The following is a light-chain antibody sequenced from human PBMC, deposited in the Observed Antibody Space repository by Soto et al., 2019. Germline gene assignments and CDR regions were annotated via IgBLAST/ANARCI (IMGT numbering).Light chain of an antibody. CDR2: EGS. V-gene: IGLV2-23*01. J-gene: IGLJ2*01. CDR1: SSDVGSYNL. CDR3: CSYAGSSIVV. Sequence: QSALTQPASVSGSPGQSITISCTGTSSDVGSYNLVSWYQQHPGKAPKLMIYEGSKRPSGVSNRFSGSKSGNTASLTIYGLQAEDEADYYCCSYAGSSIVVFGGGTQLTVL.